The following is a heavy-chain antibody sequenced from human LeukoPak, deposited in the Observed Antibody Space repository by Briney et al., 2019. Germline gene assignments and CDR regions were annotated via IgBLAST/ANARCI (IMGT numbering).Heavy chain of an antibody. Sequence: PSETLSLTCTVSGGSISSYYWSWIRQPPGKGLEWIGYIYYSGSTSYNPSLKSRVTISVDTSKNQFSLKLSSVTAADTAVYYCARHSSSSLSYLYYFDYWGQGTLVTVSS. CDR2: IYYSGST. V-gene: IGHV4-59*08. CDR1: GGSISSYY. CDR3: ARHSSSSLSYLYYFDY. J-gene: IGHJ4*02. D-gene: IGHD6-6*01.